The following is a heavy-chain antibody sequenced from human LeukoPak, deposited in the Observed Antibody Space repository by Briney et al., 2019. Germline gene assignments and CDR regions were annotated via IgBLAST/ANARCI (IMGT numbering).Heavy chain of an antibody. V-gene: IGHV1-2*02. CDR3: ARDGDTDGGMDV. J-gene: IGHJ6*02. CDR1: EYTFSVYH. CDR2: INPNTGDT. Sequence: GASVKVSCKASEYTFSVYHIHWVRQAPGQGLEWMGWINPNTGDTTYAQKFQGRVTMNRDTSIRTAYMELSRLRVDDTAVYYCARDGDTDGGMDVWGQGTTVTVSS. D-gene: IGHD2-21*01.